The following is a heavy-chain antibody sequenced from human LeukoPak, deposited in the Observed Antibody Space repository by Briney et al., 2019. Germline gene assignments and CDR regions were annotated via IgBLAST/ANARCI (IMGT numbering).Heavy chain of an antibody. CDR1: GFTFSSYG. V-gene: IGHV3-33*01. D-gene: IGHD6-13*01. CDR2: IWYDGSNK. CDR3: ARVCSWGQHGNNWFDP. Sequence: GGSLRLSCAASGFTFSSYGMHWVRQAPGKGLEWVAVIWYDGSNKYYADSVKGRFTISRDNSKNTLYLQMNSLRAEDTAVYYCARVCSWGQHGNNWFDPWGQGTLVTVSS. J-gene: IGHJ5*02.